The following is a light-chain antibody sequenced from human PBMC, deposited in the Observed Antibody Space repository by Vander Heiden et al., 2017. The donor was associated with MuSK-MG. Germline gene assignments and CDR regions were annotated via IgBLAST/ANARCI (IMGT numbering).Light chain of an antibody. CDR1: GIDVGGYNS. J-gene: IGLJ2*01. CDR3: SSYAGSNNLV. CDR2: EVS. V-gene: IGLV2-8*01. Sequence: QSALTHPPSASVSPGQSVTIACTATGIDVGGYNSVSWYQQHPGKAPKIMIYEVSKRPSGVPDRFSGSKSGNTASLTVSGLQAEDEADYYCSSYAGSNNLVFGGGTKLTVL.